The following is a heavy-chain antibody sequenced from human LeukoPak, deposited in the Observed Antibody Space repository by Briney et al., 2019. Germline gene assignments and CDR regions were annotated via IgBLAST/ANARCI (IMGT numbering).Heavy chain of an antibody. CDR3: ARHIIYDSSGRFDY. J-gene: IGHJ4*02. D-gene: IGHD3-22*01. CDR2: ISAYNGNT. V-gene: IGHV1-18*01. Sequence: ASVKVSCEASGYTFTSYGISWVRQAPGQGLEWMGWISAYNGNTNYAQKLQGRVTMTTDTSTSTAYMELRSLRSDDTAVYYCARHIIYDSSGRFDYWGQGTLVTVSS. CDR1: GYTFTSYG.